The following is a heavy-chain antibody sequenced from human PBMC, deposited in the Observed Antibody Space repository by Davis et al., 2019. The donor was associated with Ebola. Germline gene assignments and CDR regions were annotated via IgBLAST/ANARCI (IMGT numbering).Heavy chain of an antibody. V-gene: IGHV4-34*01. CDR2: INHSGST. CDR3: ARGGRGYSYGYLCY. Sequence: MPSETLSLTCAVYGGSSSGYYWSWIRQPPGKGLEWIGEINHSGSTNYNPSLKSRVTISVDTSKNQFSLKLSSVTAADTAVYYCARGGRGYSYGYLCYWGQGTLVTVSS. CDR1: GGSSSGYY. J-gene: IGHJ4*02. D-gene: IGHD5-18*01.